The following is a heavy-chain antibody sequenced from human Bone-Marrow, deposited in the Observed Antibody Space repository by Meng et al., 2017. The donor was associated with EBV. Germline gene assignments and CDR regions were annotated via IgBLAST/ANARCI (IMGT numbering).Heavy chain of an antibody. J-gene: IGHJ4*02. CDR1: GYIFTIYA. D-gene: IGHD5-12*01. CDR3: ARNIVLTIDFDH. CDR2: NNDGTGNT. Sequence: ALSAAEVKQSGAVMQSSCPASGYIFTIYAFRRVHQAPGQRVWWIGWNNDGTGNTKASQNFQGRVTITRDTSASIVKMFLSSLRSEAPAVYYCARNIVLTIDFDHWGQGTLVTVSS. V-gene: IGHV1-3*01.